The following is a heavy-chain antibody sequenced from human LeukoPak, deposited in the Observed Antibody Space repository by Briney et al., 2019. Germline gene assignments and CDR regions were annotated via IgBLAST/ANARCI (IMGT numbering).Heavy chain of an antibody. CDR3: ARGRKMAAAGTESPALFDY. Sequence: ASVQVSCKASGYTFTGYYIHWVRQAPGQGLEWMGWINPNSGDTSYEQRFQGRVTMTRDTSIRTAYMELNSLTSDDTAAYYCARGRKMAAAGTESPALFDYWGQGTLVAVSS. J-gene: IGHJ4*02. V-gene: IGHV1-2*02. CDR2: INPNSGDT. CDR1: GYTFTGYY. D-gene: IGHD6-13*01.